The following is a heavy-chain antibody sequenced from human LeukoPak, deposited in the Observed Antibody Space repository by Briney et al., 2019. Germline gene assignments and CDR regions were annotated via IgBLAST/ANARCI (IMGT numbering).Heavy chain of an antibody. CDR3: ARDSSSGNNYYYYMDA. CDR2: INHSGST. V-gene: IGHV4-34*01. CDR1: GGSFSGYY. J-gene: IGHJ6*03. Sequence: SETLSLTCAVYGGSFSGYYWSWIRQPPGKGLEWIGEINHSGSTNYNPSLKSRVTISVDTSKNQFSLKLSSVTAADTAVYYCARDSSSGNNYYYYMDAWGKGTTVTISS. D-gene: IGHD6-13*01.